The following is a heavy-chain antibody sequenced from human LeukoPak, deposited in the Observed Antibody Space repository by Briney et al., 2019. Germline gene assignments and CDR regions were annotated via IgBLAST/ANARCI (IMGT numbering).Heavy chain of an antibody. CDR1: GGTFSSYA. CDR3: ATDQAVAGTIDY. CDR2: IIPILGIA. Sequence: GSSVKVSCKASGGTFSSYAISWVRQAPGQGLEWMGRIIPILGIANYAQKFQGRVTITADKSTSTAYMELSSLRSEDTAVYYCATDQAVAGTIDYWGQGTLVTVSS. J-gene: IGHJ4*02. D-gene: IGHD6-19*01. V-gene: IGHV1-69*04.